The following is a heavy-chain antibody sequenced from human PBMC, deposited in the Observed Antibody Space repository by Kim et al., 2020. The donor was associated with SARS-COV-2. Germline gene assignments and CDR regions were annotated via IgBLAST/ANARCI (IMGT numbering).Heavy chain of an antibody. D-gene: IGHD4-17*01. J-gene: IGHJ3*02. V-gene: IGHV4-31*02. Sequence: STPSLKSRVTISVNTSKNPFSLKLSSVTAADTAVYYCARDQGYGGDAFDIWGQGTMVTVSS. CDR3: ARDQGYGGDAFDI.